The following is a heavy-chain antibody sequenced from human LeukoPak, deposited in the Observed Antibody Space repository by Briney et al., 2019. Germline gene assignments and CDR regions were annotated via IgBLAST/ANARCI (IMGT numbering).Heavy chain of an antibody. CDR1: GYRFPSYW. V-gene: IGHV5-51*01. CDR3: TRRYSSSWYLPQLGWFDP. J-gene: IGHJ5*02. CDR2: VYPGYSAT. D-gene: IGHD6-13*01. Sequence: GQSLQIPCHASGYRFPSYWIGCVRKMPAKALEWMGIVYPGYSATRYSPSFQRQVTISADKSTSPAYRQSCSLTASVPPTRHCTRRYSSSWYLPQLGWFDPWGQGTLVTVSS.